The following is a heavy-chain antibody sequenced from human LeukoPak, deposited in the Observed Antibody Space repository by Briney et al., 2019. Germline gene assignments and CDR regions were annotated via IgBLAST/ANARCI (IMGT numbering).Heavy chain of an antibody. V-gene: IGHV3-9*01. J-gene: IGHJ3*02. D-gene: IGHD3-3*01. Sequence: PGGSLRLSCAASGFIFDNHGMHWVRQAPGKGLEWVSGICWSGGIIGYADSVKGRFTTSRDNAKNSLDLQMESLRAEDTAVYYCAKDTGSPADAITMEDNAFDIWGQGKMVTVSS. CDR1: GFIFDNHG. CDR3: AKDTGSPADAITMEDNAFDI. CDR2: ICWSGGII.